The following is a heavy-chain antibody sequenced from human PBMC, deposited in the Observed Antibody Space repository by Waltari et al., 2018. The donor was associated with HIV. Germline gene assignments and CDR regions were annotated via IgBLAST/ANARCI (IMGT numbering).Heavy chain of an antibody. Sequence: QVQLVESGGGVVQPGKSLRLSCAASGFSFSNFGMHWVRQAPGKGLGWVAVIWFDEIKQFYKDSVKGRFSVSRDNVKNTLYLQRNSLRADDTGLYYCARLTREGYNGSFDLWGQGALVTVSS. J-gene: IGHJ4*02. CDR3: ARLTREGYNGSFDL. V-gene: IGHV3-33*01. CDR2: IWFDEIKQ. CDR1: GFSFSNFG. D-gene: IGHD1-26*01.